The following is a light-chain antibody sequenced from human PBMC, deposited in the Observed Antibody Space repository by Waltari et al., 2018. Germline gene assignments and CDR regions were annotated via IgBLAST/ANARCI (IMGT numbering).Light chain of an antibody. CDR3: HSRDASGVGGA. V-gene: IGLV3-19*01. Sequence: TQDPAVSVAVGQTVRITCQGDSLRSYHASWYQQRPGQAPKLLIYDQNNRPSWVPGRFSGSSSDNTASLTITGAQAEEGDYYYWHSRDASGVGGAFGGGTKLTVL. CDR2: DQN. CDR1: SLRSYH. J-gene: IGLJ2*01.